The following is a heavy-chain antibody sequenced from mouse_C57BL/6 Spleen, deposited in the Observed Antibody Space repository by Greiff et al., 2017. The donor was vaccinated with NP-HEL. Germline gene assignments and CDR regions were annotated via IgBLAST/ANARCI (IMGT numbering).Heavy chain of an antibody. J-gene: IGHJ1*03. Sequence: QVQLQQPGAELVRPGSSVKLSCKASGYTFTSYWMHWVKQRPIQGLEWIGNIDPSDSETHYSQKFRDKATLTVDKSSSTAYMQLSSLTSEDSAVYYCAKEEGRNWYFDVWGTGTTVTVSS. CDR1: GYTFTSYW. CDR3: AKEEGRNWYFDV. V-gene: IGHV1-52*01. CDR2: IDPSDSET. D-gene: IGHD3-3*01.